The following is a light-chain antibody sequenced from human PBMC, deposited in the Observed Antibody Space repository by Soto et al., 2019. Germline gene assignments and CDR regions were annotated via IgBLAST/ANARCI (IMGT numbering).Light chain of an antibody. V-gene: IGKV3-20*01. J-gene: IGKJ1*01. CDR3: KKFGYSNRK. CDR1: QTVNIYY. CDR2: ATS. Sequence: IWLTHCRFTLSLSPGETAALSCRASQTVNIYYLAWFQQRPCQAPRLLIFATSRRATDIPDRFSGSGSGKDLTLAIRRLEPEDLEVYSCKKFGYSNRKFRQGNQVDIK.